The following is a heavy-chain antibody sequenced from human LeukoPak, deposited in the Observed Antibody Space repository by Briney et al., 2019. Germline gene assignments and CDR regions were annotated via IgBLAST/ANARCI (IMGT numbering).Heavy chain of an antibody. V-gene: IGHV3-21*01. J-gene: IGHJ4*02. D-gene: IGHD4-23*01. CDR3: ARTGITVAPPFDY. Sequence: GRSLRLSCAASGFTFSSYNMHWVRQAPGKGLEWVSSISSSSSYIYYADSVKGRFTISRDNAKNSLYLQMTSLRAEDTAVYYCARTGITVAPPFDYWGQGTLVTVSS. CDR2: ISSSSSYI. CDR1: GFTFSSYN.